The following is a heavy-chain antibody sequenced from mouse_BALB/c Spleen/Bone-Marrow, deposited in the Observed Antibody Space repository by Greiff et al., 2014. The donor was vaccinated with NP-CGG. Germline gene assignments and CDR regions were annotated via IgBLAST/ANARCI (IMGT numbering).Heavy chain of an antibody. CDR1: GFTFSSFG. D-gene: IGHD4-1*01. CDR2: ISSDSGAI. CDR3: TRGGNWEDFDY. Sequence: EVQLVESGRGLVQPGGSRKLSCAASGFTFSSFGMHWVRQAPEKGLEWIAYISSDSGAIFYADTVKGRFTISRDNPKNTLFLQMTSLRSEDTAIYFCTRGGNWEDFDYWGQGTTLTVSS. J-gene: IGHJ2*01. V-gene: IGHV5-17*02.